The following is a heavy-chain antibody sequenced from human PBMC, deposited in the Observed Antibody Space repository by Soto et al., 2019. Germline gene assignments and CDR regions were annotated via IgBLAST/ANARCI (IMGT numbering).Heavy chain of an antibody. J-gene: IGHJ6*02. Sequence: EVQLVESGGGLVKPGGSLRLSCAASGFTFSSYSMNWVRQAPGKGLEWVSSISSSSSYIYYADSVKGRFTISRDNAKNSLYLQMNSLRAEDTAVYYCARDGDIVVAPGLSYYGMDVWGQGTTVTVSS. CDR3: ARDGDIVVAPGLSYYGMDV. D-gene: IGHD2-2*01. CDR1: GFTFSSYS. CDR2: ISSSSSYI. V-gene: IGHV3-21*01.